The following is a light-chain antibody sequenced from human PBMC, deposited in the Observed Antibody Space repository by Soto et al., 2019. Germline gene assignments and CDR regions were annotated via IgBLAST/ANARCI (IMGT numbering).Light chain of an antibody. CDR2: CAA. CDR1: QSVASN. Sequence: DTVLTHPVCTRSEPTQQQAPLSSMTSQSVASNFAWYQQKPGQAPTLLIYCAASRGAGFPARFRGSGSGAEFTLIIISLQAEDGATYYCRQYDSWPSTFGQGTRLDIK. V-gene: IGKV3-15*01. CDR3: RQYDSWPST. J-gene: IGKJ1*01.